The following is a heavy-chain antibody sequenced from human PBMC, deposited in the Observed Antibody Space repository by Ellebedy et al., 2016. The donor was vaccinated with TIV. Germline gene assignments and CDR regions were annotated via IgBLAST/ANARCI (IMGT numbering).Heavy chain of an antibody. CDR1: GGSLRGYY. J-gene: IGHJ5*02. V-gene: IGHV4-34*01. Sequence: MPSETLSLTCAVSGGSLRGYYWSWIRQPPGKGLEWIGEINPSGVINYDPSLKSRVTISADTSKNQVSIRLSSVSAADTAIYFCAKGLGGLQLWFDPWGQGTLVTVSS. CDR2: INPSGVI. CDR3: AKGLGGLQLWFDP. D-gene: IGHD1-1*01.